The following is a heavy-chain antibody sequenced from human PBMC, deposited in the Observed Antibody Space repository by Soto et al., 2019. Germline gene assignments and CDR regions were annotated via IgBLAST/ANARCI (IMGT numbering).Heavy chain of an antibody. CDR3: ARERAPDIRFDS. D-gene: IGHD5-12*01. CDR2: ISVRGDVI. J-gene: IGHJ5*01. CDR1: GFTFTDYY. V-gene: IGHV3-11*01. Sequence: QVQLVESGGGLVKPGGSLRLSCAASGFTFTDYYMSWIRQIPGKGLEWISYISVRGDVIHYIDSVKGRFTISRDNAKNSGFLQMDSLRVEDSAIYYCARERAPDIRFDSWGQGTLVTVSS.